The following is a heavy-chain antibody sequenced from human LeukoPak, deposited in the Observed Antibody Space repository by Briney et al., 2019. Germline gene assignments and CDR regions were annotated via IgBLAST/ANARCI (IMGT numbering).Heavy chain of an antibody. CDR1: GYTFTGYY. Sequence: GASVKVSCKASGYTFTGYYMHWVRQAPGQGLEWMGRINPNSGGTNYAQKFQGRVTMTRDTSISTAYMELSSLRSEDTAVYYCAREIYDYVWGSYRPYYFDYWGQGTLVTVSS. D-gene: IGHD3-16*02. V-gene: IGHV1-2*06. CDR3: AREIYDYVWGSYRPYYFDY. CDR2: INPNSGGT. J-gene: IGHJ4*02.